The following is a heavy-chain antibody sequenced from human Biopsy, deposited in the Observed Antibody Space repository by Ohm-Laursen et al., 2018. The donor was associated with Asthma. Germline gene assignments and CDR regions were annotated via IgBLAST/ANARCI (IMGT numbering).Heavy chain of an antibody. CDR1: GYTINSVG. Sequence: SVKVSCKTSGYTINSVGITWVRQAPGQGLEWMGWISVYNGNTKVAQKLQDRVTMITDTSTSTAYMELRSLRSDDTAVYFCARAVDYSHYYGIDVWGQGTTVTVS. J-gene: IGHJ6*02. CDR3: ARAVDYSHYYGIDV. V-gene: IGHV1-18*01. D-gene: IGHD3-10*01. CDR2: ISVYNGNT.